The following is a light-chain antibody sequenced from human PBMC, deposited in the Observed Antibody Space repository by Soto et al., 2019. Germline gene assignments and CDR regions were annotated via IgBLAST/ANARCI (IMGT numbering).Light chain of an antibody. J-gene: IGKJ2*01. V-gene: IGKV3-20*01. CDR2: GAS. CDR3: QQYGSSLMYT. Sequence: EIVLTQSPGTLSLSPGERATLSCRASQSVYSNYLAWYQQKPGQAPRLLIYGASSRATGIPDRFSGSGSGTAFTLAISSLEPEDFAVYYCQQYGSSLMYTFGQGTKLEIK. CDR1: QSVYSNY.